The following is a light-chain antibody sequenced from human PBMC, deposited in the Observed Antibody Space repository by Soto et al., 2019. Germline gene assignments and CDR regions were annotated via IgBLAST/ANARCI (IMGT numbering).Light chain of an antibody. Sequence: QSALAQPASVSGSPGQSITISCTGISSDVGHYNYVSWYQQHPGKAPKLMIYEVNNRPSGVSHRFSGSKSGNTASLTISGLQADDEAAYYCSSFTSRGTSYSIVTGTNAPV. V-gene: IGLV2-14*01. CDR2: EVN. CDR1: SSDVGHYNY. CDR3: SSFTSRGTSYS. J-gene: IGLJ1*01.